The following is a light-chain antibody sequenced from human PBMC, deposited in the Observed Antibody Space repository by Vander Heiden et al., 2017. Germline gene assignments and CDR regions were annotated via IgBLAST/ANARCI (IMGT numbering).Light chain of an antibody. V-gene: IGKV1-39*01. Sequence: DIQMTQSPSSLSASVGDRVTITCRASQSIASFLNWYQQKPGKAPNLLTYDASTLQSGVPSRFTAIGSGTDFTLTISSLQPEDFATYYCQQSYTIPLTFGQGTKLEIK. CDR2: DAS. CDR3: QQSYTIPLT. J-gene: IGKJ2*01. CDR1: QSIASF.